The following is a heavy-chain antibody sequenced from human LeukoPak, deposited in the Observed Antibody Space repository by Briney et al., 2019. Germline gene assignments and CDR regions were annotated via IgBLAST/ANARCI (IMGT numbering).Heavy chain of an antibody. CDR1: GGSIYSHY. D-gene: IGHD6-19*01. J-gene: IGHJ4*02. CDR2: IYDKGNT. CDR3: MRRDTGWNYSDY. V-gene: IGHV4-59*08. Sequence: PLETLSLTCAVSGGSIYSHYWGWIRQPPGKGLEWIGDIYDKGNTNYNPSLKSRVTISLDTSKNHLSLTLTSVVAADTAIYYCMRRDTGWNYSDYWGQGILVTVSS.